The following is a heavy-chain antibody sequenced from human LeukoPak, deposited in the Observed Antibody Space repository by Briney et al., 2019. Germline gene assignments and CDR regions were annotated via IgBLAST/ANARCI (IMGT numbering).Heavy chain of an antibody. CDR2: IDDSGVIR. J-gene: IGHJ4*02. Sequence: PGGSLRLSCAASGFTFKTHAMSWVRQAPGKGLEWVSRIDDSGVIRSYADSVKGRFTISRDNSKMTLYVQVNSLGTEDTAAYYCAKGSYYDSSGSFYFDYWGQGTLVTVSS. V-gene: IGHV3-23*01. CDR3: AKGSYYDSSGSFYFDY. D-gene: IGHD3-22*01. CDR1: GFTFKTHA.